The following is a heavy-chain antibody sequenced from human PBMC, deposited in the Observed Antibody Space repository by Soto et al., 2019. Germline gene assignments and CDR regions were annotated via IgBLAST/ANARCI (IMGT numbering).Heavy chain of an antibody. CDR3: ASSMIVVVNNALVFDY. D-gene: IGHD3-22*01. V-gene: IGHV3-30*03. Sequence: QVQLVESGGGVVQPGRSLRLSCAASGFTFSSYGMHWVRQAPGKGLEWVAVISYDGSNKYYADSVKGRFTISRDNSQNTLYLQMNSLRAEDTAVYYCASSMIVVVNNALVFDYWVQGTLVTVSS. CDR1: GFTFSSYG. J-gene: IGHJ4*02. CDR2: ISYDGSNK.